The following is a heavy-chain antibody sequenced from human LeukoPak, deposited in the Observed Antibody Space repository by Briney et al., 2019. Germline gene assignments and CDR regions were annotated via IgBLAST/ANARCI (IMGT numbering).Heavy chain of an antibody. CDR1: GYTFTGYY. CDR2: INPNSGGT. V-gene: IGHV1-2*02. CDR3: AREAMAIAAAGNYHYYGMDV. D-gene: IGHD6-13*01. J-gene: IGHJ6*02. Sequence: ASVKVSCKASGYTFTGYYMHWVRQAPGQGLEWMGWINPNSGGTNYAQKFQGRVTMTRDTSISTAYMELSRLRSDDTAVYYCAREAMAIAAAGNYHYYGMDVWGQGTTVTVSS.